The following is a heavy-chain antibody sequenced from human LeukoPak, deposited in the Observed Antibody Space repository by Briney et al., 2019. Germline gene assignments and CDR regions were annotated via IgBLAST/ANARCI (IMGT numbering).Heavy chain of an antibody. Sequence: SVKVSCKASGGTFSSYTISWVRQAPGQGVEWMGRIIPILGIANYAQKFQGRVTITADKSTSTAYMELSSLRSEDTAVYYCARVALYYYDSSGYGPFDYWGQGTLVTVSS. V-gene: IGHV1-69*02. CDR3: ARVALYYYDSSGYGPFDY. CDR2: IIPILGIA. J-gene: IGHJ4*02. D-gene: IGHD3-22*01. CDR1: GGTFSSYT.